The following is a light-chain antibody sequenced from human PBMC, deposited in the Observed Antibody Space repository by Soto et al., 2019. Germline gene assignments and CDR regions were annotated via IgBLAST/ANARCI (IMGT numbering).Light chain of an antibody. Sequence: EIVLTQSPPTLSLSPGERATLSCLASQSISTSLAWYQQKPGQAPRLLIYDASNRVTGIPARFGGGGSGTDFTLTISSLEPEDFAVYYCQQRSNWSPYTFGQGTKLEIK. CDR1: QSISTS. J-gene: IGKJ2*01. V-gene: IGKV3-11*01. CDR2: DAS. CDR3: QQRSNWSPYT.